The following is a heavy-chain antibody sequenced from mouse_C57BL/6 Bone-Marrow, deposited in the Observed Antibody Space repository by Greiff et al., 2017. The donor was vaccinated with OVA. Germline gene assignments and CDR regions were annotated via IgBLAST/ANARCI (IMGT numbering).Heavy chain of an antibody. J-gene: IGHJ2*01. CDR1: GFTFSDYY. CDR2: ISNGGGST. CDR3: ARHREGDYYSSDY. V-gene: IGHV5-12*01. D-gene: IGHD2-13*01. Sequence: EVKLVESGGGLVQPGGSLKLSCAASGFTFSDYYMYWVRQTPEKRLEWVAYISNGGGSTYYPDTVKGRFTISRDNATNTLYLHMSRLKSEDTARYYGARHREGDYYSSDYWGQGTTLTVSA.